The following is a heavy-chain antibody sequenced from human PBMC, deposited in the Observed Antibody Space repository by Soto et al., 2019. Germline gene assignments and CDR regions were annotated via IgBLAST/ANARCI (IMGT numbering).Heavy chain of an antibody. V-gene: IGHV2-5*02. CDR3: AHRPGFSMAFDY. CDR1: GFSLSTYGVG. Sequence: QITLKESGPTLVKPTQTLTLTCNFSGFSLSTYGVGVGWIRQPPGKALEWLALIYWEYDTRFSPSLNSRLAITKDTSKSQVVLTMDHMDPVDTATYYCAHRPGFSMAFDYWGPGSLVTVSS. J-gene: IGHJ4*02. D-gene: IGHD3-10*01. CDR2: IYWEYDT.